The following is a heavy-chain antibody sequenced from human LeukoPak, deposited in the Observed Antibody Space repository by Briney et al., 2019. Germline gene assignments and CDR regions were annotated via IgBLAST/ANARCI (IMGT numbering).Heavy chain of an antibody. J-gene: IGHJ4*02. CDR1: GGSIGSYY. Sequence: SETLSLTCTVSGGSIGSYYWSWIRQPPGKGLEWIGYIYYSGSTNYNPSLKSRVTISVDTSKNQFSLKLSSVTAADTAVYYCARDGSGSYYRLEYFDYWGQGTLVTVSS. CDR2: IYYSGST. V-gene: IGHV4-59*01. D-gene: IGHD1-26*01. CDR3: ARDGSGSYYRLEYFDY.